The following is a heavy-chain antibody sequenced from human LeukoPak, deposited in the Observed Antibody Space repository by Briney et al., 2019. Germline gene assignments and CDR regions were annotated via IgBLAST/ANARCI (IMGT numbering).Heavy chain of an antibody. CDR2: ISSSGSTI. V-gene: IGHV3-48*03. Sequence: GGSLRLSCAASGFTFSSYEVNWVRQAPGKGLEWVSYISSSGSTIYYADSVEGRFTISRDNAKNSLYLQMNSLRAEDTAVYYCARGYCSSTSCFGFFWYWGQGTLVAVSS. J-gene: IGHJ4*02. D-gene: IGHD2-2*01. CDR1: GFTFSSYE. CDR3: ARGYCSSTSCFGFFWY.